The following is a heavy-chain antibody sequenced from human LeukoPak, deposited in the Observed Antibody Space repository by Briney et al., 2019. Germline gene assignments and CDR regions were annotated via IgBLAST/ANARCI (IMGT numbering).Heavy chain of an antibody. CDR2: ISHSGGTT. V-gene: IGHV3-23*01. CDR3: AKITSVYCSGGSCFEFDY. J-gene: IGHJ4*02. Sequence: GGSLRLSCAASGFTFSSYSMNWVRQTPGKGLEWVTAISHSGGTTYYADSVKGRFTISRDNSKNTLYLQMNSLRAEDTAVYYCAKITSVYCSGGSCFEFDYWGQGTLVTVSS. CDR1: GFTFSSYS. D-gene: IGHD2-15*01.